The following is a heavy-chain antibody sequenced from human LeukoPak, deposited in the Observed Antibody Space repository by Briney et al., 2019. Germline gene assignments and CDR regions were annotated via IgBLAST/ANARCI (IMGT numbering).Heavy chain of an antibody. Sequence: PGGSLRLSCAASGFTFSSYAMSWVRQAPGKGLEWVSGISWNSDTIAYADSVKGRFTVSRDNAKNSLYLQMNSLRTDDMALYYCAKGAARRRFYYYMDVWGKGTTVTVSS. CDR2: ISWNSDTI. D-gene: IGHD6-6*01. V-gene: IGHV3-9*03. CDR3: AKGAARRRFYYYMDV. CDR1: GFTFSSYA. J-gene: IGHJ6*03.